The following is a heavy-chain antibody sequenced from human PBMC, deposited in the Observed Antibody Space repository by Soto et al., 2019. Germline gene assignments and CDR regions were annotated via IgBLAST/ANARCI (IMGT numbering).Heavy chain of an antibody. CDR3: ARVADILAGPGDFDP. J-gene: IGHJ5*02. CDR2: ISAYNGNT. D-gene: IGHD3-9*01. V-gene: IGHV1-18*01. CDR1: GYTFTSYG. Sequence: VASVKVSCKASGYTFTSYGISWVRQAPGQGLEWMGWISAYNGNTNYAQKLQGRVTMTTDTSTSTAYMELRSLRSDDTAVYYCARVADILAGPGDFDPWGQGTLVTVSS.